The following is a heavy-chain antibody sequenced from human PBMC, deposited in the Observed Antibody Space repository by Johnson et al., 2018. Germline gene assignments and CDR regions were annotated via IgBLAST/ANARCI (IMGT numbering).Heavy chain of an antibody. Sequence: QVQLVESGAEVKKXGSSVKVXCKASGGTFSSYAISWVRQAPGQGLEWMGGIIPIFGTANYAQKFPGRVTITEDESTSTAYMELGSLRSEDTAVYYCATLAGYGDPDDAFDIWGQGTMVTVSS. CDR2: IIPIFGTA. J-gene: IGHJ3*02. D-gene: IGHD4-17*01. CDR1: GGTFSSYA. CDR3: ATLAGYGDPDDAFDI. V-gene: IGHV1-69*01.